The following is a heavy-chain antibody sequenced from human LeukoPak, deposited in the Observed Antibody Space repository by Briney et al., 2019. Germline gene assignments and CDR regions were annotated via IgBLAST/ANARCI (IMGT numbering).Heavy chain of an antibody. CDR2: IYISGST. CDR1: GASINSHY. D-gene: IGHD1-26*01. J-gene: IGHJ4*02. CDR3: ARVRSGSYYFDY. Sequence: KPSETLSLTCSVSGASINSHYWTWIRHPAGKGLEWIGRIYISGSTNYSPSLKSRVTMSVDTSKNQFSLNLISVTAADTAFYYCARVRSGSYYFDYWGQGTLVTVSS. V-gene: IGHV4-4*07.